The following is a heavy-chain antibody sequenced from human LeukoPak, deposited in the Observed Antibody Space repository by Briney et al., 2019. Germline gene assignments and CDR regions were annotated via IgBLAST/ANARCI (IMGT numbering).Heavy chain of an antibody. CDR1: GFTFSSYS. CDR2: ITTGSTYI. V-gene: IGHV3-21*01. CDR3: ARDQGFLDY. J-gene: IGHJ4*02. Sequence: GGSLRLSCAASGFTFSSYSMNWVRQAPGKGLEWVSSITTGSTYIYYSDSVKGRFTISRDNSKNSLYLQMNSPRAEDTAVCYCARDQGFLDYWGQGTLVTVSS. D-gene: IGHD2/OR15-2a*01.